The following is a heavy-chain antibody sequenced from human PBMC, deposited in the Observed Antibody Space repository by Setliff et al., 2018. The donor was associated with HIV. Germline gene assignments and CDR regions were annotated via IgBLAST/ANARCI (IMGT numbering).Heavy chain of an antibody. V-gene: IGHV4-34*12. CDR3: ARWHYSGHYFDS. CDR1: GGSFTNYY. J-gene: IGHJ4*02. Sequence: SETLSLTCAVYGGSFTNYYWTWIRQSPGKGLEWIGEVIHSGKTNYNPSLRSRVTISVDTSKNQFSLKLTSVTAADTAAYYCARWHYSGHYFDSWGQRTLVTVS. CDR2: VIHSGKT. D-gene: IGHD6-19*01.